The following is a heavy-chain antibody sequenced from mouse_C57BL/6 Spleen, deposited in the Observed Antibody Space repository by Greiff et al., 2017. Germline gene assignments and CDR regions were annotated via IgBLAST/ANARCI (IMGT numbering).Heavy chain of an antibody. V-gene: IGHV1-9*01. Sequence: QVQLQQSGAELMKPGASVKLSCKATGYTFTGYWIEWVKQRPGHGLEWIGEILPGSGSTNYNEKFKGKATFTVDTSSNTAYMQLSSLTTEDSAIYYCARSGSSWGFAYWGQGTLVTVSA. CDR2: ILPGSGST. CDR3: ARSGSSWGFAY. D-gene: IGHD1-1*01. CDR1: GYTFTGYW. J-gene: IGHJ3*01.